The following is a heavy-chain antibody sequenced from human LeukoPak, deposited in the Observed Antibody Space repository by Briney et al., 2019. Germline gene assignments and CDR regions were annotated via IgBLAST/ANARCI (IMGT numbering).Heavy chain of an antibody. Sequence: GGSLRLSCAASGFTFSSYSMYWVRQAPGKGLEWVSSISSSSSYIYYADSVKGRFTISRDNAKNSLYLQMNSLRAEDTAVYYCARDTYYDILTGSYFDYWGQGTLVTVSS. CDR3: ARDTYYDILTGSYFDY. V-gene: IGHV3-21*01. J-gene: IGHJ4*02. CDR2: ISSSSSYI. D-gene: IGHD3-9*01. CDR1: GFTFSSYS.